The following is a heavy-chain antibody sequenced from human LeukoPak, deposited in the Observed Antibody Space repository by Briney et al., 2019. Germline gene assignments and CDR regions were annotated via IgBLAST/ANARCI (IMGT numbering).Heavy chain of an antibody. CDR1: GFTFSTFG. CDR3: ARGYYYDSSVAY. V-gene: IGHV3-21*01. Sequence: GGSLRLSCAASGFTFSTFGFNWVRQAPGKGLEWVSSISHSSTYISYADSVKGRFTISRDNARNSLYLQMDSLRVEDTAVHYCARGYYYDSSVAYWGQGTLVTVSS. CDR2: ISHSSTYI. D-gene: IGHD3-22*01. J-gene: IGHJ4*02.